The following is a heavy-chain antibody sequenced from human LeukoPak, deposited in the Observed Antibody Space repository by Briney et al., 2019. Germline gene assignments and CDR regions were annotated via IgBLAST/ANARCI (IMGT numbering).Heavy chain of an antibody. J-gene: IGHJ4*02. Sequence: GESLKISCKGSGYSFTSYWIGWVRQMPGKGLEWMGIIYPGDSDTRYSPSFQGQVTISADKSISTAYLQWSNLKASDTAMYYCARQWDYYDSSGYNDYWGQGTLVTVSS. CDR1: GYSFTSYW. D-gene: IGHD3-22*01. V-gene: IGHV5-51*01. CDR2: IYPGDSDT. CDR3: ARQWDYYDSSGYNDY.